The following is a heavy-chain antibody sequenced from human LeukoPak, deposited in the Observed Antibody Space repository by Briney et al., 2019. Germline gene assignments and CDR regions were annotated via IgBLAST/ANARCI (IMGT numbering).Heavy chain of an antibody. D-gene: IGHD3-22*01. J-gene: IGHJ4*02. CDR2: IYYSGST. CDR1: GGSISSYY. CDR3: ARGYYYDSSGYSDFDY. V-gene: IGHV4-59*01. Sequence: SETLSLTCTVSGGSISSYYWSWIRQPPGKGLEWIGYIYYSGSTNYNPSLKSRVTISVDTSKNQFSLKLSSVTAADTAVYYCARGYYYDSSGYSDFDYWGQGTLVTVSS.